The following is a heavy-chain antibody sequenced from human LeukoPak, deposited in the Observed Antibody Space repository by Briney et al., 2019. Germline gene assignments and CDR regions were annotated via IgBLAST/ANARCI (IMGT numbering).Heavy chain of an antibody. Sequence: LGASVKVSCKASGYTFTGHYMHWVRQAPGQGLEWMGWINPDSGATNYAQKFQGRVTVTRDTSINTAYMELSRLISDDTAVYYCVRDKPQSSGGVFGIWGQGTMVTVSS. J-gene: IGHJ3*02. CDR3: VRDKPQSSGGVFGI. V-gene: IGHV1-2*03. D-gene: IGHD2-15*01. CDR2: INPDSGAT. CDR1: GYTFTGHY.